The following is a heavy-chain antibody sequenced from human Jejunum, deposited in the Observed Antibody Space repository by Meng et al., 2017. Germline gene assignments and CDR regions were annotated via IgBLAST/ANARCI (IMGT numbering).Heavy chain of an antibody. CDR3: AGRSYNYDDYFDF. V-gene: IGHV1-2*06. D-gene: IGHD5-24*01. J-gene: IGHJ4*02. CDR1: GYTLNGFY. Sequence: QVQMEQSGAEVRKHGASVKVSCRASGYTLNGFYMHWVRQAPGQGLEWMGRINTNTGGTNYAQNFKCSITLTRDTSTVYMEVNRLRSDDTAMYYCAGRSYNYDDYFDFWGRGTLVTVSS. CDR2: INTNTGGT.